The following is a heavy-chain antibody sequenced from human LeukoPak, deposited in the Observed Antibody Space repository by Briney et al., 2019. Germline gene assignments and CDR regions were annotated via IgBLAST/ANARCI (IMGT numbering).Heavy chain of an antibody. CDR2: IYHSGST. CDR3: ARDLPPYYYYMDV. V-gene: IGHV4-4*02. Sequence: SETLSLTCAVSGGSISSSNWWSWVRQPPGKGLEWIGEIYHSGSTNYNPSLKSRVTISVDTSKNQFSLKLSSVTAADTAVYYCARDLPPYYYYMDVWGKGTTVTVSS. J-gene: IGHJ6*03. CDR1: GGSISSSNW.